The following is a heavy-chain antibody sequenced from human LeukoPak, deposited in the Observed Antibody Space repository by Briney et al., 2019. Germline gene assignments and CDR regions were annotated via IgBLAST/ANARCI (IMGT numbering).Heavy chain of an antibody. D-gene: IGHD2-15*01. CDR1: GGSISSYY. J-gene: IGHJ5*02. CDR3: ARDGADIVVVVAALPYNWFDP. V-gene: IGHV4-59*01. CDR2: IYYSGST. Sequence: SETLSLTCTVSGGSISSYYWSWIRQPPGKGLEWIGYIYYSGSTNYNPSLKSRVSISVDTSKNQFSLKLSSVTAADTAVYYCARDGADIVVVVAALPYNWFDPWGQGTLVTVSS.